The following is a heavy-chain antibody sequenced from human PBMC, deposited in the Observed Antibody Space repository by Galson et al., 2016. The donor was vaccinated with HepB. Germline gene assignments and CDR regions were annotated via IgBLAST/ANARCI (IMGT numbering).Heavy chain of an antibody. J-gene: IGHJ4*02. CDR1: GITFSRYW. Sequence: SLRLSCAASGITFSRYWMTWVRQSPGKGLEWVANINKDGSEKSYGDSVKGRFTISRDSSNNSLLLEMNNLRAEDTAVYYCVRGGYVSSWYWVYWGQGTLVPVSS. V-gene: IGHV3-7*01. CDR2: INKDGSEK. CDR3: VRGGYVSSWYWVY. D-gene: IGHD6-13*01.